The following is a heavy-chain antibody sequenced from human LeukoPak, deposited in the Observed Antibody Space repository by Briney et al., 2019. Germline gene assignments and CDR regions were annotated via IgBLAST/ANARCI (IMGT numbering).Heavy chain of an antibody. CDR3: ARLCTYSESDAFDI. Sequence: GESLKISCKGSGYSFTSYWIGWVRQMPGKGREWMGIIYPGDSDTRYSPSFQGQVTISVDKSISTAYLQWSSLKASDTAMYYCARLCTYSESDAFDIWGQGTMVTVSS. D-gene: IGHD1-26*01. J-gene: IGHJ3*02. CDR1: GYSFTSYW. V-gene: IGHV5-51*01. CDR2: IYPGDSDT.